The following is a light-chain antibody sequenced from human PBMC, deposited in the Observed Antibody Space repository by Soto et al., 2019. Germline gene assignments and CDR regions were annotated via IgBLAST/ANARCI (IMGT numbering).Light chain of an antibody. CDR1: QSISNW. Sequence: DIQMTQSPSTQSAFVGDRVIITCRASQSISNWLAWYQQRPGKAPKLLIFDASTLESGVPSRFSGSGSGTEFTLTISSLQPEDFATYFCQQGHSTPYTFGQGT. CDR3: QQGHSTPYT. V-gene: IGKV1-5*01. J-gene: IGKJ2*01. CDR2: DAS.